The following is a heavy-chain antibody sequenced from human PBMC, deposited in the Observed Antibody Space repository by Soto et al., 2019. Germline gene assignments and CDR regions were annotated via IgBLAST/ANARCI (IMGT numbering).Heavy chain of an antibody. V-gene: IGHV3-33*01. CDR1: GFTFSSYG. Sequence: GGSLRLSCAASGFTFSSYGMHWVRQAPGKGLEWVAVIWYDGSKKYHADSVKGRFTISRDNSKNTLYLQMNSLRAEDTAVYYCARGEWDLLFQGTWGVDAFDIWGQGTMVTVSS. CDR3: ARGEWDLLFQGTWGVDAFDI. J-gene: IGHJ3*02. D-gene: IGHD1-26*01. CDR2: IWYDGSKK.